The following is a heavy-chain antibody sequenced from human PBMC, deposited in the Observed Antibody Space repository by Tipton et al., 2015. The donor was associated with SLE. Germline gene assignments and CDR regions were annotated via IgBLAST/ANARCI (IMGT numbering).Heavy chain of an antibody. CDR1: GDSVSSDIAA. V-gene: IGHV6-1*01. D-gene: IGHD3-9*01. CDR2: TYYTSNWHN. J-gene: IGHJ1*01. CDR3: AREQATVYSY. Sequence: GLVKPSQTLSLTCAISGDSVSSDIAAWTWIRQSPSRGLECLGRTYYTSNWHNDYAVSVKSRITINADTSKNHFSLHLNSMTAEDTAVYYCAREQATVYSYWGRGPLATLSS.